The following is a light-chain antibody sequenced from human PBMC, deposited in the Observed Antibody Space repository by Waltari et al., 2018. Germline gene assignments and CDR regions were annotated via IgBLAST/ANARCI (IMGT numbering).Light chain of an antibody. CDR3: QQYNNWPPIT. Sequence: EIVMTQSPPTLPVSPGERATLSCRASQSVSNSLAWYQHSPGRAPRLLIHSASTRAPGIPARFSGSGSETEFTLTISNLQSEDFALYYCQQYNNWPPITFGKGTRLEIK. CDR1: QSVSNS. CDR2: SAS. J-gene: IGKJ5*01. V-gene: IGKV3D-15*01.